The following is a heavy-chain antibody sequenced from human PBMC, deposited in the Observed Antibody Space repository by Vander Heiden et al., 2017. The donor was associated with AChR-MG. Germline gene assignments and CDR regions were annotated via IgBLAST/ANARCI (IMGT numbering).Heavy chain of an antibody. CDR3: ARGLLRYFDWLLPPAGG. J-gene: IGHJ4*02. D-gene: IGHD3-9*01. V-gene: IGHV4-34*01. CDR1: GGSFSGYY. CDR2: INHSGST. Sequence: QVQLQQWGAGLLKPSETLSLTCAVYGGSFSGYYWRWIRQPPGKGLEWIGEINHSGSTNYNPSLKSRVTISVDTSKNQFSLKLSSVTAADTAVYYCARGLLRYFDWLLPPAGGWGQGTLVTVSS.